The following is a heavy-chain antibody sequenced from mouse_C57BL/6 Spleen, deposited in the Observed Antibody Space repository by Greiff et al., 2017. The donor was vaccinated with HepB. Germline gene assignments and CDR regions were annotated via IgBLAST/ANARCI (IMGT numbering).Heavy chain of an antibody. Sequence: QVQLQQSGAELVRPGASVTLSCKASGYTFTDYEMHWVKQTPVHGLEWIGAIDPETGGTAYNQKFKGKAILTADKSSSTAYMELRSLTSEDSAVYYCTRKGPFTAVARYFDVWGTGTTVTVSS. D-gene: IGHD1-1*01. V-gene: IGHV1-15*01. CDR1: GYTFTDYE. J-gene: IGHJ1*03. CDR2: IDPETGGT. CDR3: TRKGPFTAVARYFDV.